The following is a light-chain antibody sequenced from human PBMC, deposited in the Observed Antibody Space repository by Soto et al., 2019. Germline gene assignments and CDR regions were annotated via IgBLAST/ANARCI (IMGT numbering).Light chain of an antibody. CDR1: QSVRSN. V-gene: IGKV3-15*01. Sequence: EIVMTQSPATLSLSPGERATLSCRASQSVRSNLAWYQQKPGQSPRLLIYGASTRATGIPDRFSGSGSGTEFTLTISSLQSEDLAVYYCQQYNNWPTITFGQGTRLEIK. CDR2: GAS. J-gene: IGKJ5*01. CDR3: QQYNNWPTIT.